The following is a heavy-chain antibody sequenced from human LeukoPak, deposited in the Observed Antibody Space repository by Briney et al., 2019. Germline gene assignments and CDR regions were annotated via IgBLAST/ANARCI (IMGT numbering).Heavy chain of an antibody. V-gene: IGHV3-43*01. CDR1: GFTFDDYT. D-gene: IGHD3-22*01. Sequence: GGSLRLSCAASGFTFDDYTMHWVRQAPGKGLEWVSLISWDGGSTYYADSVKGRFTISRDNSKNSLYLQMNSLGTEDTALYYCAKDIWRRGDYDSSGYADYWGQGTLVTVSS. J-gene: IGHJ4*02. CDR3: AKDIWRRGDYDSSGYADY. CDR2: ISWDGGST.